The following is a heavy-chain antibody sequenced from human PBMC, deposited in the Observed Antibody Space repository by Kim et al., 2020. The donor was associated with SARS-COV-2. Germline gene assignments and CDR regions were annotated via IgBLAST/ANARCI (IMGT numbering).Heavy chain of an antibody. CDR2: IYSGGST. V-gene: IGHV3-66*01. CDR1: GFTVSSNY. J-gene: IGHJ6*02. CDR3: ARDALYYYDSSGYYPLNPSYGRDV. Sequence: GGSLRLSCAASGFTVSSNYMSWVRQAPGKGLEWVSVIYSGGSTYYADSVKGRFTISRDNSKNTLYLQMNSLRAEDTAVYYCARDALYYYDSSGYYPLNPSYGRDVWGQGTTVTVS. D-gene: IGHD3-22*01.